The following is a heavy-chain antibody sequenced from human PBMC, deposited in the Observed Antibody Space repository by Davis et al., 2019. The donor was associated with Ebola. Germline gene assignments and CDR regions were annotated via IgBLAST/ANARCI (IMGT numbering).Heavy chain of an antibody. CDR2: IYSGGST. V-gene: IGHV3-66*01. D-gene: IGHD3-10*01. CDR1: GFTVSSNY. CDR3: ARGSYWDYSLDY. J-gene: IGHJ4*02. Sequence: GGSLRLSCAASGFTVSSNYMSWVRQVPGKGLEWVPVIYSGGSTYYADSVKGRFTISRDNSKNTLYLQMNSLRAEDTAVYYCARGSYWDYSLDYWGQGTLVTVSS.